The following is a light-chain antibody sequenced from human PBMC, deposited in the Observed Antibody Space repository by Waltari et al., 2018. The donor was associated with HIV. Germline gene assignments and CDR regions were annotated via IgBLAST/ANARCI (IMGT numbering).Light chain of an antibody. CDR1: NIGSKS. CDR3: QVWDSSRDHPVV. Sequence: SYVLTQPPSVSVAPGKTARFTCGGNNIGSKSVHWYQQKPGQAPILVIYYDSDRPSGIPERFSGSNAGNTATRTSSRVEAGDEADYYCQVWDSSRDHPVVFGGGTKLTVL. V-gene: IGLV3-21*04. J-gene: IGLJ2*01. CDR2: YDS.